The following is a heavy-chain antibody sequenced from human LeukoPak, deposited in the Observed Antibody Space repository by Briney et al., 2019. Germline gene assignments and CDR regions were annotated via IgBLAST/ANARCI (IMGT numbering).Heavy chain of an antibody. J-gene: IGHJ4*02. CDR3: AKDRDPGMLRPFDY. Sequence: PGGSLRLSCAASRFTLSTSWMTWVRQAPGKGLEWVANIKQDGSEKFYVDSVKGRFTISRDNAKNSLDLQMNSLRAEDTAVYYCAKDRDPGMLRPFDYWGQGTLVTVSS. D-gene: IGHD3-10*01. CDR1: RFTLSTSW. CDR2: IKQDGSEK. V-gene: IGHV3-7*03.